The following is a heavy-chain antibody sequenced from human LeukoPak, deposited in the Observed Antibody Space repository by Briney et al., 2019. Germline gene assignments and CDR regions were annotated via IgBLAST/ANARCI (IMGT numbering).Heavy chain of an antibody. CDR3: ARVGEFADPITM. CDR1: RFSLRGYW. Sequence: AGGSLRLSCAASRFSLRGYWMHWVRHAPGKGRGWLSRINTDGSVTTYVDSVKGRFTISRDNAKNTLYLQMNSLRADDTAMYYCARVGEFADPITMWGQGTLVTVSS. D-gene: IGHD1-14*01. CDR2: INTDGSVT. V-gene: IGHV3-74*01. J-gene: IGHJ4*02.